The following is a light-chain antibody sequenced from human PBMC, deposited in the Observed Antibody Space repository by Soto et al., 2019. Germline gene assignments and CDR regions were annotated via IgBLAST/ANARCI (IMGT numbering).Light chain of an antibody. CDR3: QQTDSTPIT. Sequence: DIQMTQSPSSLSASVGDRVTITCRASQPISKNLNWYQQRPGKPPNLLIYASSSVQRGAPPRFSGGGSGTEFTLTITSLQPEDFATYYFQQTDSTPITFGQGTRLEIK. J-gene: IGKJ5*01. CDR2: ASS. V-gene: IGKV1-39*01. CDR1: QPISKN.